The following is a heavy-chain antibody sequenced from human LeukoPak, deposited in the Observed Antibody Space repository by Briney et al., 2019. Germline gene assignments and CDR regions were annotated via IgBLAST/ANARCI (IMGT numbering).Heavy chain of an antibody. Sequence: GGSLRLSCAASGFTFSSYEMNWVRQAPGKGLEWVSSISRGGSPIFYADSVKGRFTISRDNAKNSLYLQMNSLRAEDTAVYYCARSYYDFWSGYYPIPFDYWGQGTLVTVSS. D-gene: IGHD3-3*01. CDR1: GFTFSSYE. V-gene: IGHV3-48*03. CDR2: ISRGGSPI. CDR3: ARSYYDFWSGYYPIPFDY. J-gene: IGHJ4*02.